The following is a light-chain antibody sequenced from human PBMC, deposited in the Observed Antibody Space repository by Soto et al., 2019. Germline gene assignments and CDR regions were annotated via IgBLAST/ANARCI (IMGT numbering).Light chain of an antibody. V-gene: IGLV3-21*02. CDR2: DDS. Sequence: SYELTQPPSVSVAPGQTARITCGGNNIGIKSVHWYQQKPGQAPVPVVYDDSDRPSGIPERFSGSNSGNTATLTISRGEAGDEADYYCQVWDSSSDHYVFGTGTKVTVL. CDR3: QVWDSSSDHYV. J-gene: IGLJ1*01. CDR1: NIGIKS.